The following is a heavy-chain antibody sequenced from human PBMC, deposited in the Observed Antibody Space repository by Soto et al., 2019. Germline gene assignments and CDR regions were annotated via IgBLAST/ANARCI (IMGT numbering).Heavy chain of an antibody. CDR2: ISWNSGSI. Sequence: LRLSCAASGFTFDDYAMHWVRQAPGKGLEWVSGISWNSGSIGYADSVKGRFTISRDNAKNSLYLQMNSLRAEDTALYYCAKDSYGSGSYRWFDPWGQGTLVTVSS. CDR1: GFTFDDYA. J-gene: IGHJ5*02. CDR3: AKDSYGSGSYRWFDP. V-gene: IGHV3-9*01. D-gene: IGHD3-10*01.